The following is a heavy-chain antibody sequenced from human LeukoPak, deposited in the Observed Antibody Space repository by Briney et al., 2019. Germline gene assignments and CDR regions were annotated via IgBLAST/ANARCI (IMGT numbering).Heavy chain of an antibody. D-gene: IGHD3-22*01. Sequence: ASVKVFCKASGYTFTSYYMHWVRQAPGQGLEWMGIINPSGGSTSYAQKFQGRVTMTRDTSTSTVYMELSSLRSEDTAVYYCARASDSSGYYAPQHYFDYWGQGTLVTVSS. CDR1: GYTFTSYY. V-gene: IGHV1-46*03. CDR2: INPSGGST. CDR3: ARASDSSGYYAPQHYFDY. J-gene: IGHJ4*02.